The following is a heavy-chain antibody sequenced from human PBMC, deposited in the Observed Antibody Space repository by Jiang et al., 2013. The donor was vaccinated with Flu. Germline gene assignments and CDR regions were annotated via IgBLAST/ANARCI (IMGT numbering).Heavy chain of an antibody. Sequence: QLVESGGGLVEPGGSLRLSCAASDFTFSNAWVNWVRQAPGKGLEWVGRIKPKSAGGTTDYAAPVKGRFILSRDDSRNTLCLQMNSLKTEDTAVYYCTAGVYWGQGTLVPVSS. V-gene: IGHV3-15*07. CDR2: IKPKSAGGTT. J-gene: IGHJ4*02. CDR1: DFTFSNAW. CDR3: TAGVY.